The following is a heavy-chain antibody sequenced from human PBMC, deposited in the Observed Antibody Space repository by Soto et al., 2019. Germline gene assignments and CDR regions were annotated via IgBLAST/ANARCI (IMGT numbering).Heavy chain of an antibody. Sequence: GGSLRLSCAASGFTFKDYAMHWVRQAPGKGLEWVSGISWNSGSIGYADSVKGRFTISRDNAKNSLFLQMNSLRAEDTALYCCANLPEVTTRLGGVLDIWGQGTMVTVSS. CDR1: GFTFKDYA. CDR2: ISWNSGSI. J-gene: IGHJ3*02. D-gene: IGHD4-17*01. V-gene: IGHV3-9*01. CDR3: ANLPEVTTRLGGVLDI.